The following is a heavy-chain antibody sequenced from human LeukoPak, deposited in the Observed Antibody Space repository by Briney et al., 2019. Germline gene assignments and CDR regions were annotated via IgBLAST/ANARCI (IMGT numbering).Heavy chain of an antibody. CDR3: AREGLSSSWSYSFDY. Sequence: GASVKVSCKASGGTFSSYAISWVRQAPGQGLEWMGRIIPILGIANYAQKFQGRVTITADTSTSTAYMELRSLRSDDTAVYYCAREGLSSSWSYSFDYWGQGTLVTVSS. D-gene: IGHD6-13*01. CDR1: GGTFSSYA. CDR2: IIPILGIA. V-gene: IGHV1-69*04. J-gene: IGHJ4*02.